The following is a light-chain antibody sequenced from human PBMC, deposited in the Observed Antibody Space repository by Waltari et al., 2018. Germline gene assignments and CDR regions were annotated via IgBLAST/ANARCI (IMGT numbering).Light chain of an antibody. CDR1: SSDVGGYNY. Sequence: QSALTQPRSVSGSPGQSVTISCTGTSSDVGGYNYVSWYQQHPGKAPKLMIYDVSKRPAGVPGRFSGSKSGNTASLTISGLQAEDEADYYCCSDAGSYTLLFGGGTKLTVL. V-gene: IGLV2-11*01. J-gene: IGLJ3*02. CDR2: DVS. CDR3: CSDAGSYTLL.